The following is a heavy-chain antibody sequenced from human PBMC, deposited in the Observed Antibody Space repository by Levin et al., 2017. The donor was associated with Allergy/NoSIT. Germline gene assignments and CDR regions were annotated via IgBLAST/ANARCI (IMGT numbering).Heavy chain of an antibody. J-gene: IGHJ6*02. CDR1: GFTFSSYS. D-gene: IGHD1-14*01. Sequence: GESLKISCAASGFTFSSYSMNWVRQAPGKGLEWVSSISSSSSYIYYADSVKGRFTISRDNAKNSLYLQMNSLRAEDTAVYYCARGEVVTRTIYYYGMDVWGQGTTVTVSS. V-gene: IGHV3-21*01. CDR2: ISSSSSYI. CDR3: ARGEVVTRTIYYYGMDV.